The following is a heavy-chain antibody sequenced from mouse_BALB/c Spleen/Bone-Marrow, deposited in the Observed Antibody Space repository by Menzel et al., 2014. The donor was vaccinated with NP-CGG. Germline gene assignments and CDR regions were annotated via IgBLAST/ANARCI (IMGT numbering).Heavy chain of an antibody. Sequence: EVHLVEYGGSLVQPGGSLRLSCATSGFTFTDYYMSWVRQPPGKALEWLGFIRNKANGYTTEYSASVKGRFTISRDNSQSILYLQMNTLRAEDSATYYCASLPFYGNSGWFGYWGQGTLVPSS. J-gene: IGHJ3*01. CDR1: GFTFTDYY. CDR3: ASLPFYGNSGWFGY. CDR2: IRNKANGYTT. D-gene: IGHD2-10*01. V-gene: IGHV7-3*02.